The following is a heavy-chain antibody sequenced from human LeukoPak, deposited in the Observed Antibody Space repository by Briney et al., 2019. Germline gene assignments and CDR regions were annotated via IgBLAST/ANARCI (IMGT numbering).Heavy chain of an antibody. Sequence: PGGSLRLSCAASGFTVSSNYMSWVRQAPGKGLEWVSVIYSGGSTYYADSVKGRFTISRDNAKNSLYLQMNSLRAEDTALYYCAKGYYYDSSVRGSGFDYWGQGTLVTVSS. CDR3: AKGYYYDSSVRGSGFDY. CDR1: GFTVSSNY. CDR2: IYSGGST. V-gene: IGHV3-53*05. D-gene: IGHD3-22*01. J-gene: IGHJ4*02.